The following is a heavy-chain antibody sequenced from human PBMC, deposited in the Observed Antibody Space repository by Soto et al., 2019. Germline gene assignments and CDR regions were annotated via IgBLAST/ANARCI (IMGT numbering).Heavy chain of an antibody. D-gene: IGHD3-16*01. J-gene: IGHJ6*02. CDR1: GYTFIRYG. CDR2: ISAYNDYT. Sequence: QVQLVQSAAEVKKPGASVKVSCKASGYTFIRYGITWVRQAPGQGLEWMGWISAYNDYTIYAQKLQGRVTMTTETAKRTVYMEMRSLKSDDTAVYYCARGGYYDNAWGKLSHYGLDVWGQGTSVTVSS. V-gene: IGHV1-18*01. CDR3: ARGGYYDNAWGKLSHYGLDV.